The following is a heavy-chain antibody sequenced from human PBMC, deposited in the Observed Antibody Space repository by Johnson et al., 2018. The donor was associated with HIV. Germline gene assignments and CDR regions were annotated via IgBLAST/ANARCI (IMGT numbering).Heavy chain of an antibody. J-gene: IGHJ3*02. CDR1: GFTFTSYA. CDR3: ARVFYYDSNDGFDI. CDR2: VSYDGRNI. Sequence: QVQLVESGGGLVQPGRSLRLSCAASGFTFTSYAMHWIRQAPGKGLEWVALVSYDGRNIHYADSVKGRFTISRDSAKNMLYLQMNSLRTEETAVYYCARVFYYDSNDGFDIWGQGTRVTVSS. V-gene: IGHV3-30*04. D-gene: IGHD3-22*01.